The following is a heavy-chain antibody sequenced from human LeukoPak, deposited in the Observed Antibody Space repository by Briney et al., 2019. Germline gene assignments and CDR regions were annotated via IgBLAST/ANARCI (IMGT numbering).Heavy chain of an antibody. D-gene: IGHD2-21*02. Sequence: SETLSLTCTVSGGSISSCDYYWSWIRQPPGKGLEGIGYIYYSASTYYNPSLKSRVTISVDTSKNQCSLKLSSVTAADTAVYYCAVTPLREGSDYLDYWGQGTLGTVSS. CDR3: AVTPLREGSDYLDY. CDR1: GGSISSCDYY. J-gene: IGHJ4*02. V-gene: IGHV4-30-4*08. CDR2: IYYSAST.